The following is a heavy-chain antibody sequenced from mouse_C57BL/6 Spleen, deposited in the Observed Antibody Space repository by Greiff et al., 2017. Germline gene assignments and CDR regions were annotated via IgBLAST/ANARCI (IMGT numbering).Heavy chain of an antibody. V-gene: IGHV5-17*01. CDR3: ATLITTVVDWYFDV. CDR2: ISSGSSTI. Sequence: EVQVVESGGGLVKPGGSLKLSCAASGFTFSDYGMHWVRQAPEKGLEWVAYISSGSSTIYYADTVKGRFTISRDNAKNTLFLQMTSLRSEDTAMYYCATLITTVVDWYFDVWGTGTTVTVSS. CDR1: GFTFSDYG. D-gene: IGHD1-1*01. J-gene: IGHJ1*03.